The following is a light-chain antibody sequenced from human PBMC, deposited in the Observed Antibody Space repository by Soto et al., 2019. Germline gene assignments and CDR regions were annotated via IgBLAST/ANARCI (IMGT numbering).Light chain of an antibody. CDR2: KAS. CDR1: QSISSW. CDR3: QQYNSHST. Sequence: DIQMTQSPSTLSASVGDRVPITCRASQSISSWLAWYQQKPGKAPKLLIYKASSLESGVPSRFSGSGSGTEFTLTISSLQPDDFATYYCQQYNSHSTFGQGTKVDI. V-gene: IGKV1-5*03. J-gene: IGKJ1*01.